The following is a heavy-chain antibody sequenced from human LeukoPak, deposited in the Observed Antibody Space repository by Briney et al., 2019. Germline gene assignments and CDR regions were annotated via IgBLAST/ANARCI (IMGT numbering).Heavy chain of an antibody. J-gene: IGHJ4*02. V-gene: IGHV3-66*01. CDR1: GFTFSSYA. CDR3: ARDLTYGGKRGYYFDY. Sequence: GGSLRLSCAASGFTFSSYAMSWVRQAPGKGLEWLSVIYSDGTTYYADSVKGRFTISRDNSKNTLYLQMNSLRAEDTAVYYCARDLTYGGKRGYYFDYWGQGTLVTVSS. D-gene: IGHD4-23*01. CDR2: IYSDGTT.